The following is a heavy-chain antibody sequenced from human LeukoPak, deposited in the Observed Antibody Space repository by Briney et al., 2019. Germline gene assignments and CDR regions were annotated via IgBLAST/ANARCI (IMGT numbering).Heavy chain of an antibody. V-gene: IGHV1-2*02. J-gene: IGHJ4*02. D-gene: IGHD1-1*01. CDR2: INPNSGGT. Sequence: GASVKASCKASGYTFTGCYMHWVRQAPGQGLEWMGWINPNSGGTDYAQKFQGRVTMTRDTSISTAYMELSRLRSDDTAVYYCASLNWNDRFDYWGQGTLVTVSS. CDR1: GYTFTGCY. CDR3: ASLNWNDRFDY.